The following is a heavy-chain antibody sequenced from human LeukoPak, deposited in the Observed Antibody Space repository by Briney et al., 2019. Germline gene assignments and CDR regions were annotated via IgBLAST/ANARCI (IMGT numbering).Heavy chain of an antibody. J-gene: IGHJ4*02. CDR2: IIPIFGTA. CDR3: ARDIEMATSYFDY. CDR1: GGTFSSYA. D-gene: IGHD5-24*01. V-gene: IGHV1-69*13. Sequence: SVKVSCKASGGTFSSYAISWVRQAPGQGLEWMGGIIPIFGTANYAQKFQGRVTITADESTSTAYMELSSLRPEDTAVYYCARDIEMATSYFDYWGQGTLVTVSS.